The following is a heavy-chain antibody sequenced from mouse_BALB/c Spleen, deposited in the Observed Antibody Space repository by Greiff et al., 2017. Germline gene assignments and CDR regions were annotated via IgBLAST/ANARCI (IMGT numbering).Heavy chain of an antibody. CDR3: TARYDEGFAY. V-gene: IGHV6-6*02. CDR1: GFTFSNYW. J-gene: IGHJ3*01. Sequence: EVQVVESGGGLVQPGGSMTLSCVASGFTFSNYWMNWVRQSPEKGLEWVAEIRLKSNNYATHYAESVKGRFTISRYDSKSSVNLQMNNLRAEDTGIYYCTARYDEGFAYWGQGTLVTVSA. CDR2: IRLKSNNYAT. D-gene: IGHD2-14*01.